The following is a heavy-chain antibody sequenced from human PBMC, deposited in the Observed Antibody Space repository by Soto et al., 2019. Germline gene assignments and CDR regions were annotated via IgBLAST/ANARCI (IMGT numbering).Heavy chain of an antibody. CDR3: GRAVRGGSYKGAWFDP. Sequence: SETLSLTCTVSGGSISSYYWSWIRQPPGKGLEWIGYIYYSGSTNYNPSLKSRVTISVDTSKNQFSLKLSSVTAADTAVYYCGRAVRGGSYKGAWFDPWGQGTLVTVSS. CDR2: IYYSGST. V-gene: IGHV4-59*01. CDR1: GGSISSYY. J-gene: IGHJ5*02. D-gene: IGHD1-26*01.